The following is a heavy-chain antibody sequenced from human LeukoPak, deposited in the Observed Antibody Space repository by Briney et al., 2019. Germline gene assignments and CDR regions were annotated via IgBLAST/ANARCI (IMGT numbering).Heavy chain of an antibody. V-gene: IGHV3-7*01. D-gene: IGHD2-15*01. CDR2: IKQGGSDK. CDR1: GFTFSSYG. Sequence: GGSLRLSCAASGFTFSSYGMHWVRQAPGKGLEWVANIKQGGSDKYYVDSVKGRFTISRDNAENSLFLQMNSLRAEDTAVYYCARGQGLLQRYYFDYWGQGTLVTVSS. J-gene: IGHJ4*02. CDR3: ARGQGLLQRYYFDY.